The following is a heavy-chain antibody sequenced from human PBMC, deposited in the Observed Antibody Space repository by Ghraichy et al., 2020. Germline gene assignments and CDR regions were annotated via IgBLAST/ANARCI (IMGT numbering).Heavy chain of an antibody. V-gene: IGHV1-69*13. D-gene: IGHD6-19*01. CDR3: ARDSSGRGDLAFDI. J-gene: IGHJ3*02. Sequence: SVKVSCKASGGTFSSYAISWVRQAPGQGLEWMGGIIPIFGTANYAQKFQGRVTITADESTSTAYMELSSLRSEDTAVYYCARDSSGRGDLAFDIWGQGTMVTVSS. CDR2: IIPIFGTA. CDR1: GGTFSSYA.